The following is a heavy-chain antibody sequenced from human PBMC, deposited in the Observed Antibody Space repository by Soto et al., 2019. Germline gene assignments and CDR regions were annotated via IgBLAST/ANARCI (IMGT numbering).Heavy chain of an antibody. D-gene: IGHD6-13*01. Sequence: EVQLLESGGGLVQPGGSLRLSFAASGFIFSSYALSWVRQPPGKGLEWVSGISVSGGNTYYADSVKGRFTISRDNSENTLFLQMHSLRAEDTAVYYCANARYYSGSWYGLDYWGQGTLVTVSS. CDR1: GFIFSSYA. J-gene: IGHJ4*02. CDR3: ANARYYSGSWYGLDY. V-gene: IGHV3-23*01. CDR2: ISVSGGNT.